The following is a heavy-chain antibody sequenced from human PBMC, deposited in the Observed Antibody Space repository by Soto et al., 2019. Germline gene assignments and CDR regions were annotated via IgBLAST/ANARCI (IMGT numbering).Heavy chain of an antibody. D-gene: IGHD3-9*01. CDR1: GFTFSNYG. CDR2: MRNDASNV. J-gene: IGHJ6*02. Sequence: QVQLVESGGGVVQPGRSLRLSCAASGFTFSNYGMHWVRQAPGKGLEWVAVMRNDASNVHYGDSVEGRFTISRDNSKNPVSQQMHYQRAEDRGVYYWARQSSDLLTYARDLWGQGTTVTVSS. CDR3: ARQSSDLLTYARDL. V-gene: IGHV3-33*01.